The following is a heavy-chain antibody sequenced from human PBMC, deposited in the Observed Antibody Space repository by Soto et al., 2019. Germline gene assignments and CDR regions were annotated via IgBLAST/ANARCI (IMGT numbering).Heavy chain of an antibody. CDR2: IYWNDDK. CDR3: AHRSFIDTGWWENWFDP. J-gene: IGHJ5*02. D-gene: IGHD6-19*01. Sequence: SGPTLVNPTQTLTLTCTFSGFSLSTSGVGVGWIRQPPGKALEWLALIYWNDDKRYSPSLKSRLTITKDTSNNQVVLTMTNMDPVDTATYYCAHRSFIDTGWWENWFDPWGQGTLVTVSS. CDR1: GFSLSTSGVG. V-gene: IGHV2-5*01.